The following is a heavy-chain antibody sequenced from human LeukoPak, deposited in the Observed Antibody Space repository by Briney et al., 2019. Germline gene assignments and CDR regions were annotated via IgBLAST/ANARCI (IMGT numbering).Heavy chain of an antibody. CDR1: GYTFTSYD. Sequence: ASVKVSCKASGYTFTSYDINWVRQATGQGLEWMGWMNPNSGNTGYAQKFQDRVIMTRDTSISTAYMELSSLRSEDTAVYYCARVYGPIDYWGQGTLVTVSS. CDR2: MNPNSGNT. J-gene: IGHJ4*02. CDR3: ARVYGPIDY. V-gene: IGHV1-8*01. D-gene: IGHD2-8*01.